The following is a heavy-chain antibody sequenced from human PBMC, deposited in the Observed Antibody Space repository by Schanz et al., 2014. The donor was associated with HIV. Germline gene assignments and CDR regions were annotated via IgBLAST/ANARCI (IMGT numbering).Heavy chain of an antibody. D-gene: IGHD1-26*01. J-gene: IGHJ2*01. CDR1: GYTFSDYD. V-gene: IGHV1-8*02. CDR2: VNPESGNT. Sequence: QVQLVQSGPEVKKPGASVRVSCETSGYTFSDYDINWVRQAPGQGLEWMGWVNPESGNTGMAATFLGRLSLTRFTSTGTAYMELDSRRSEDTAIYYCVRAASFHFDKEGYYRNWYFDSGGRGTLVAVSS. CDR3: VRAASFHFDKEGYYRNWYFDS.